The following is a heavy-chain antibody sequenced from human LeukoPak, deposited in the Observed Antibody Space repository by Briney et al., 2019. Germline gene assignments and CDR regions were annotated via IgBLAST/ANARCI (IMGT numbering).Heavy chain of an antibody. CDR2: VSYDGSNK. J-gene: IGHJ4*02. CDR1: GFTFSSYA. D-gene: IGHD3-10*01. V-gene: IGHV3-30*04. CDR3: ARDPREWFGELFPLDY. Sequence: GRSLRLSCAASGFTFSSYAMHWVRQAPGKGLEWVAVVSYDGSNKYYADCVKGRFTISRDNSKNTLYLQMNSPRAEDTAVYYCARDPREWFGELFPLDYWGQGTLVTVSS.